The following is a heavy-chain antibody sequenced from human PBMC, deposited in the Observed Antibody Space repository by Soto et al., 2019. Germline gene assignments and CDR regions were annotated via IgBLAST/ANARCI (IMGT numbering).Heavy chain of an antibody. CDR3: ARDSITIFGVVTSDYYYGMDV. D-gene: IGHD3-3*01. V-gene: IGHV1-69*13. Sequence: ASVKVSCKASGGTFSSYAISWVRQAPGQGLEWMGGIIPIFGTANYAQKFQGRVTITADESTSTAYMELSSLRSEDTAVYYCARDSITIFGVVTSDYYYGMDVWGQGTTVTVSS. J-gene: IGHJ6*02. CDR1: GGTFSSYA. CDR2: IIPIFGTA.